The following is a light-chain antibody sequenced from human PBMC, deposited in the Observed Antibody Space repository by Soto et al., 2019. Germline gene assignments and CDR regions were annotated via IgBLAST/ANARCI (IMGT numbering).Light chain of an antibody. V-gene: IGKV3-15*01. CDR1: QSVSSK. J-gene: IGKJ2*01. CDR3: QQYNNWTQT. CDR2: GAS. Sequence: EIAMTQSPVTLSVSPGGRATLSCRASQSVSSKLAWNQQKPGQASRLLIYGASTRAPGIPARFSGSGSGTECTLSISRLQTEYCAEYYCQQYNNWTQTFGKETKLEI.